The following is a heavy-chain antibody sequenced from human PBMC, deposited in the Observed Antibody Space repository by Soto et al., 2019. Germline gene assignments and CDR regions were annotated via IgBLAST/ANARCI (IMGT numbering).Heavy chain of an antibody. D-gene: IGHD6-6*01. Sequence: PGEFLKISCKGSGYSFTSYWISWVRQMPGKVLERMGRIDPSDSYTNYSPSFQGHVTISADKSISTAYLQWSSLKASDTAMYYCARRSGYSSSSSNNYYYGMDVWGQGTTVTVSS. CDR1: GYSFTSYW. V-gene: IGHV5-10-1*01. CDR3: ARRSGYSSSSSNNYYYGMDV. CDR2: IDPSDSYT. J-gene: IGHJ6*02.